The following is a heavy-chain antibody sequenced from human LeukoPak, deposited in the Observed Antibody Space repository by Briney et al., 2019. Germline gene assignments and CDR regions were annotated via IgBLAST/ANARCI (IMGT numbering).Heavy chain of an antibody. Sequence: KSSQTLSLTCTVSGGSISSGGYYWSWIRQHPGKGLEWIGYIYYSGSTYYNPSLKSRVTISVDTSKNQFSLNLSTVTAADTAVYFCARVTLFRGAQIDSWGQGTLVTVSS. V-gene: IGHV4-31*03. CDR1: GGSISSGGYY. D-gene: IGHD3-10*01. CDR3: ARVTLFRGAQIDS. CDR2: IYYSGST. J-gene: IGHJ4*02.